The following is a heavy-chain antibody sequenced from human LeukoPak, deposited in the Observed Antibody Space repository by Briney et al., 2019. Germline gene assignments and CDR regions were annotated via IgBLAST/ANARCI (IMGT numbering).Heavy chain of an antibody. CDR2: IYTSGST. D-gene: IGHD6-6*01. CDR3: ARSGAARPLFDY. Sequence: SETLSLTCTVSGGSISSYYWSWIRQPPGKGLEWIGYIYTSGSTNYNPSLKSRVTISVDTSKNQFSLKLSSVTAADTAVCYCARSGAARPLFDYWGQGTLVTVSS. J-gene: IGHJ4*02. V-gene: IGHV4-4*09. CDR1: GGSISSYY.